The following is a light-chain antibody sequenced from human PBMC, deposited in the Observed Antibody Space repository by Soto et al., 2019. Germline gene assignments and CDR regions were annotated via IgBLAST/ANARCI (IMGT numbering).Light chain of an antibody. V-gene: IGLV2-14*01. J-gene: IGLJ1*01. CDR2: DVS. CDR1: SSDVGTYNY. Sequence: QSALTQPASVSGSPGQSITISCTGTSSDVGTYNYVSWYQQHPGKAPKLIIYDVSTRPSGLSNRFSGSKSGNTASLTISGLQAEDEADYFCGSWDSNLPSYVFGTGTKLTVL. CDR3: GSWDSNLPSYV.